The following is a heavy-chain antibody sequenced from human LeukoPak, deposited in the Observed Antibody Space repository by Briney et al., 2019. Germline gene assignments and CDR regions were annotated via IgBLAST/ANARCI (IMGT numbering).Heavy chain of an antibody. V-gene: IGHV1-3*01. CDR3: ARSIAAAPNDY. J-gene: IGHJ4*02. D-gene: IGHD6-13*01. CDR2: INAGNGNT. Sequence: ASVKVSCKASGYTFTSYAMHWARQAPGQRLEWMGWINAGNGNTKYSQKFQGRVTITRDTSASTAYMELSSLRSEDTAVYYCARSIAAAPNDYWGQGTLVTVSS. CDR1: GYTFTSYA.